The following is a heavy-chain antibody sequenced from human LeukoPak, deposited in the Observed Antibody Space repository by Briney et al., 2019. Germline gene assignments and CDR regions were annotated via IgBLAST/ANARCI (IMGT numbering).Heavy chain of an antibody. Sequence: ASVKVSCKASGYIFSDYDMPWVRQAPGRGVEEMGWMSRRSGATTLAEKFPGRVTLTRDTSISTAYVELTNLASDYTAVYYCVSWAGGNSDVASFDYWGQGTLVIVSS. CDR3: VSWAGGNSDVASFDY. D-gene: IGHD2-21*01. J-gene: IGHJ4*02. CDR2: MSRRSGAT. CDR1: GYIFSDYD. V-gene: IGHV1-2*02.